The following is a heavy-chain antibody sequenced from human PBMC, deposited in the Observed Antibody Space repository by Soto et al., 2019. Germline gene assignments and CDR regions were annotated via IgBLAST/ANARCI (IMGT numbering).Heavy chain of an antibody. CDR1: GGSISSSNW. Sequence: QVQLQESGPGLVKPSGTLSLTCAVSGGSISSSNWWSWVRQPPGKGLEWIGEIYHSGSTNYNPSLKSRVTISVAKSKNQFSLKLSSVTAADTAVYYCAREQYHRRLNDAFDIWGQGTMVTVSS. CDR3: AREQYHRRLNDAFDI. D-gene: IGHD2-2*01. J-gene: IGHJ3*02. CDR2: IYHSGST. V-gene: IGHV4-4*02.